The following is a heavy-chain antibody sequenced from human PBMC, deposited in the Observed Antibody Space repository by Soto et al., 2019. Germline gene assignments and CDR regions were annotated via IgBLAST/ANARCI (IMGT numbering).Heavy chain of an antibody. V-gene: IGHV3-33*01. CDR2: IWDDGSNK. J-gene: IGHJ6*02. CDR3: ARVAGFSSGWSLHGMDV. CDR1: GFIFSTHG. Sequence: QVQLVESGGGVVQPGRSLRLSCAASGFIFSTHGMHWVRQAPGKGLEWVGIIWDDGSNKYYGDSVKGRFTISRDNSENRLYLQMNSLRVEDTAICYCARVAGFSSGWSLHGMDVWGQGTTVTVSS. D-gene: IGHD6-19*01.